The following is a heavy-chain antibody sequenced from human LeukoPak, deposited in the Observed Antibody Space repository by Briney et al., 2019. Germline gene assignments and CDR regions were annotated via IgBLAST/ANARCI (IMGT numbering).Heavy chain of an antibody. CDR1: GVTLSSYG. CDR2: ISSDGNDK. Sequence: GGSLRLSCAASGVTLSSYGMHWVRQAPGKGLEWVALISSDGNDKLYGDSVKGRFTISRDDSKSTLYLQMNSLRAEDTAVYYCTTKVIRGNSGDDYDDWGQGTLVTVSS. J-gene: IGHJ4*02. D-gene: IGHD5-12*01. V-gene: IGHV3-30*03. CDR3: TTKVIRGNSGDDYDD.